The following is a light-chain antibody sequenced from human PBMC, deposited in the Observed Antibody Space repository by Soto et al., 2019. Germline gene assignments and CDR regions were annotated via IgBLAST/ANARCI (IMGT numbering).Light chain of an antibody. CDR1: PSDIGAYNY. Sequence: QSALTQPASVSGSPGQSITISCSGTPSDIGAYNYVSWYQHLPGKAPEVIIYDVTNRPSGVSSSFSGSKSGTTASLTISGLQPEDEANYYCCSYTITSTLMIFGGGTKLTVL. V-gene: IGLV2-14*03. J-gene: IGLJ2*01. CDR3: CSYTITSTLMI. CDR2: DVT.